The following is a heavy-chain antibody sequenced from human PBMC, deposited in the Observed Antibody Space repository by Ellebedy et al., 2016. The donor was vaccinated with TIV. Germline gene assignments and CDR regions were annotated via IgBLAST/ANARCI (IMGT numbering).Heavy chain of an antibody. V-gene: IGHV3-23*01. CDR2: ISGSGDST. Sequence: GESLKISCAASGFTFSIYAMSWVRQAPGKGLEWVSLISGSGDSTYFADSVKGRFTISRDNSKSTLYLQMNSLRAEDTAVYFCAFARKADYWGQGTLVTVSS. CDR1: GFTFSIYA. CDR3: AFARKADY. J-gene: IGHJ4*02.